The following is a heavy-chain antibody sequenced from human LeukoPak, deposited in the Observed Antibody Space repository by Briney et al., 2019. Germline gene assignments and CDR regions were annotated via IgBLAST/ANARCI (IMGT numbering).Heavy chain of an antibody. D-gene: IGHD3-16*02. CDR2: IIPFFWTA. CDR3: ARGVMITFGGVIASLHHYYGMDV. CDR1: GGTVSSYA. Sequence: SVNVSCMASGGTVSSYAISWVRQAPGKGLEGMGGIIPFFWTANYAQKFQGRVTITADESTSTAYMELSSLRSEDTAVYYCARGVMITFGGVIASLHHYYGMDVWGKGTTVTVSS. V-gene: IGHV1-69*13. J-gene: IGHJ6*04.